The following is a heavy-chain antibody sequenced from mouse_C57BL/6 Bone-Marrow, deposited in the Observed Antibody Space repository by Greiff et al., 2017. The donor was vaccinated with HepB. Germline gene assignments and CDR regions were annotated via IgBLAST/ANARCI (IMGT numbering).Heavy chain of an antibody. Sequence: EVQGVESGGGLVQPKGSLKLSCAASGFSFNTYAMNWVRQAPGKGLEWVARIRSKSNNYATYYADSVKDRFTISRDDSESMLYLQMNNLKTEDTAMYYCVTITTVVAHWGQGTLVTVSA. CDR3: VTITTVVAH. CDR2: IRSKSNNYAT. J-gene: IGHJ3*01. CDR1: GFSFNTYA. V-gene: IGHV10-1*01. D-gene: IGHD1-1*01.